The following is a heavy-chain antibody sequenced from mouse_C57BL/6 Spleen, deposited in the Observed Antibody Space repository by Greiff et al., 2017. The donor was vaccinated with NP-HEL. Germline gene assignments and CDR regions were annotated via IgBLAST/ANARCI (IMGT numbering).Heavy chain of an antibody. CDR1: GYTFTSYW. CDR3: ARGSGYSFDY. CDR2: IDPSDSET. Sequence: QVQLQQSGAELVRPGSSVKLSCKASGYTFTSYWMHWVKQRPIQGLEWIGNIDPSDSETYYNQKFKDKATLTVDKSSSKAYMQLSSLTSEDSAVYDGARGSGYSFDYWGQGTTLTVSS. J-gene: IGHJ2*01. V-gene: IGHV1-52*01. D-gene: IGHD3-2*02.